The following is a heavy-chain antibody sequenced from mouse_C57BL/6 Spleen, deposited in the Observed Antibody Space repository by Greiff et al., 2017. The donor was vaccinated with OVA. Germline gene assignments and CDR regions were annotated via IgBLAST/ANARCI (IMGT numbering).Heavy chain of an antibody. CDR3: ARHLEPNYGSSFYAMDY. D-gene: IGHD1-1*01. J-gene: IGHJ4*01. V-gene: IGHV1-62-2*01. CDR2: FYPGSGSI. CDR1: GYTFTEYT. Sequence: LEESGAELVKPGASVKLSCKASGYTFTEYTIHWVKQRSGQGLEWIGWFYPGSGSIKYNEKFKDKATLTADKSSSTVYMELSRLTSEDSAVYFCARHLEPNYGSSFYAMDYWGQGTSVTVSS.